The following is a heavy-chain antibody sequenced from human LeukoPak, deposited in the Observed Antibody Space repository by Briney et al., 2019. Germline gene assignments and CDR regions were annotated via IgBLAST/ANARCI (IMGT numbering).Heavy chain of an antibody. J-gene: IGHJ6*02. CDR1: GFTFSTYA. D-gene: IGHD3-3*01. Sequence: GGSLRLSCAASGFTFSTYAFSWVRQAPGKGLEWVSAISGSGDYIYYADSVRGRFTISRDNSKNTLFLQMNSLRAEDTAVYYCARDGEKYYDFWSGYYTDPSGMDVWGQGTTVTVSS. CDR2: ISGSGDYI. V-gene: IGHV3-23*01. CDR3: ARDGEKYYDFWSGYYTDPSGMDV.